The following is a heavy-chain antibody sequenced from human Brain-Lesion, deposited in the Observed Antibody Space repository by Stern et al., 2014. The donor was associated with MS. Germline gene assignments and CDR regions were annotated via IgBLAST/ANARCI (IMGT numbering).Heavy chain of an antibody. V-gene: IGHV4-39*01. D-gene: IGHD3-10*01. Sequence: VQLVESGPGLVKPSETLSLTCTVSGGSISSSSYYWGWIRQPPGQGLEWIGSIYYRGSTYYNPSLKSRVTISMDTSKNTFSLRLSSVTAADTAVYFCAKLWLGELPESPFDYWGQGTLVTVSS. CDR1: GGSISSSSYY. J-gene: IGHJ4*02. CDR2: IYYRGST. CDR3: AKLWLGELPESPFDY.